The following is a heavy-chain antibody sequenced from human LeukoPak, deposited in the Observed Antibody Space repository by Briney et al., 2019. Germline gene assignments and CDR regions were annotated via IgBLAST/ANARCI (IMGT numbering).Heavy chain of an antibody. D-gene: IGHD3-16*02. J-gene: IGHJ4*02. Sequence: SETLSLTCAVYGVSFSGYYWSWIRQPPGKGLEWIGEINHSGSTNYNPSLKSRVTIPVDTSKNQFSLKLSSVTAADTAVYYCARDKYDYVWGSYRYIDYWGQGTLVTVSS. V-gene: IGHV4-34*01. CDR2: INHSGST. CDR3: ARDKYDYVWGSYRYIDY. CDR1: GVSFSGYY.